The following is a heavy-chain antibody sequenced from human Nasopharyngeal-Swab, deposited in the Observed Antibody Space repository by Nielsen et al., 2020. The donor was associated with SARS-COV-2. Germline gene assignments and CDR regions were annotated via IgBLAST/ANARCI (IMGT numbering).Heavy chain of an antibody. Sequence: GESLKISCAASGFTFSNYWMSWVRQAPGKGLEWVANIKQDGSEKYYLESVRGRFTISRDNAKNSLFLQMNSLRAEDTAVYYCASHLSYYDRSGYFSEGFDYWGQGTLVTVSS. D-gene: IGHD3-22*01. J-gene: IGHJ4*02. V-gene: IGHV3-7*01. CDR3: ASHLSYYDRSGYFSEGFDY. CDR2: IKQDGSEK. CDR1: GFTFSNYW.